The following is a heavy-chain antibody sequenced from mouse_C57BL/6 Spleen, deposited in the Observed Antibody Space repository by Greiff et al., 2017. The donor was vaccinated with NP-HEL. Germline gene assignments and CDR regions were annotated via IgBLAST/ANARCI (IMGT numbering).Heavy chain of an antibody. V-gene: IGHV1-69*01. J-gene: IGHJ1*03. CDR2: IDPSDSYT. Sequence: QSCKASGYTFTSYWMHWVKQRPGQGLEWIGEIDPSDSYTNYNQKFKGKSTLTVDKSSSTAYMQLSSLTSEDSAVYYCALGAYYSNYAWYFDVWGTGTTVTVSS. CDR3: ALGAYYSNYAWYFDV. D-gene: IGHD2-5*01. CDR1: GYTFTSYW.